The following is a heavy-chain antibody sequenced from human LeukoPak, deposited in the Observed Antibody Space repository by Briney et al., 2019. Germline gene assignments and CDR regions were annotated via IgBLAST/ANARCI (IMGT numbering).Heavy chain of an antibody. V-gene: IGHV3-30*01. CDR1: GFTFSSYA. D-gene: IGHD3-22*01. J-gene: IGHJ4*02. Sequence: GRSLRLSCAASGFTFSSYAMHWVRQAPGKGLEWVAVISYDGSNKYYADPVKGRFTISRDNSKNTLYLQMNSLRAEDTAVYYCARDFERNPTHYYDSSGLAIHYWGQGTLVTVSS. CDR3: ARDFERNPTHYYDSSGLAIHY. CDR2: ISYDGSNK.